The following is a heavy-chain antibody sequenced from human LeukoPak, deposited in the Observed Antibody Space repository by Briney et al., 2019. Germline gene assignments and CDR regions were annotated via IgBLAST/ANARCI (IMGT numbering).Heavy chain of an antibody. V-gene: IGHV3-48*01. CDR1: GFSFSTYS. Sequence: GGPLRLSCAASGFSFSTYSMNWVRQAPGKGLEWVSYVSFSSTTIYYADSVKGRFTISRDNAKNSLYLQMDSLRAEDTAMYYCARDSPSVYYRSGAFDIWGQGTMVTVSS. D-gene: IGHD3-10*01. J-gene: IGHJ3*02. CDR2: VSFSSTTI. CDR3: ARDSPSVYYRSGAFDI.